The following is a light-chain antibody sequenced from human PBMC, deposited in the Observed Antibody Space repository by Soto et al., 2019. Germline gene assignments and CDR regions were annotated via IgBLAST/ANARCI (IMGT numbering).Light chain of an antibody. V-gene: IGLV4-60*02. Sequence: QSVLTQSSSASASLGSSVKLTCTLSSGHSTYIIAWHQQQPGKAPRYLMKLKGSGSYNKGSGIPDRFSGSSSGADRYLTISNLQFEDEADYYCETWDTNVVVFGGGTQLTVL. J-gene: IGLJ2*01. CDR1: SGHSTYI. CDR2: LKGSGSY. CDR3: ETWDTNVVV.